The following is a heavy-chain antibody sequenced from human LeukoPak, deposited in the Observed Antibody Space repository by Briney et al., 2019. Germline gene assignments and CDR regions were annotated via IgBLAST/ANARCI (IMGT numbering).Heavy chain of an antibody. CDR2: IYYSGST. CDR1: GGSISSSSYY. J-gene: IGHJ4*02. D-gene: IGHD3-10*01. CDR3: ARLRGFVVS. V-gene: IGHV4-39*01. Sequence: TSETLSLTCTVSGGSISSSSYYWGWIRQPPGKGLEWIGSIYYSGSTYYNPSLKSRVTISVDTSKNQFSLKLSSVTAADTAVYYCARLRGFVVSWGQGTLVTVSS.